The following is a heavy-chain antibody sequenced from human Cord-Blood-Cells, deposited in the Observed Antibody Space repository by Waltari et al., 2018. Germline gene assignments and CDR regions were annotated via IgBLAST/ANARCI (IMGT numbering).Heavy chain of an antibody. D-gene: IGHD3-10*01. V-gene: IGHV4-4*02. CDR3: ARGAEGSGSYAFDI. Sequence: QVQLQESGPGLVKPSGTLSLTCAVSGGSISSSNWWSWVRQPPGKGLEWIGEIYHSGSTNSNPSLKSRVTISVDESTDQFSLKLSSVTAADTAVYYCARGAEGSGSYAFDIWGQGTMVTVSS. CDR1: GGSISSSNW. CDR2: IYHSGST. J-gene: IGHJ3*02.